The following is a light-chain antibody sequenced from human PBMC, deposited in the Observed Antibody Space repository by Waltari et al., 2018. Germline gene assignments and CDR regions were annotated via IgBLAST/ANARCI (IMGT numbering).Light chain of an antibody. Sequence: EIVMTQSPATLSVSPGERATLSCRASQSVSRNLAWYQQKPGQAPRLLIYGSSTRATGIPARFSGSGSGTEFTLIISGLQSEDSAVYYCQQYNDWPRTFGLGTRVEIE. CDR2: GSS. CDR1: QSVSRN. CDR3: QQYNDWPRT. V-gene: IGKV3-15*01. J-gene: IGKJ1*01.